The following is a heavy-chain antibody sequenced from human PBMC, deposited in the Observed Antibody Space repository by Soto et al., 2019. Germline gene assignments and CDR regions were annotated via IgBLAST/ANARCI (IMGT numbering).Heavy chain of an antibody. CDR1: GAPLSIYY. J-gene: IGHJ4*01. Sequence: PSDTLSLTCAVSGAPLSIYYWSWIRQPPGKGLEWIGYIYYSGSTNYNPSLKSRVTMSVHTSKNQFSLKLTSVTAADTAVYYCASADLGLGLFDFWGHGTLVTVSS. V-gene: IGHV4-59*01. CDR2: IYYSGST. CDR3: ASADLGLGLFDF.